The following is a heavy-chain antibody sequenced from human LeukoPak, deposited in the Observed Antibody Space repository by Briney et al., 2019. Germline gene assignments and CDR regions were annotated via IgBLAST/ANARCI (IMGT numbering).Heavy chain of an antibody. CDR1: GGSINSGSYF. D-gene: IGHD7-27*01. J-gene: IGHJ4*02. Sequence: SETLSLTCTVSGGSINSGSYFWGWIRQPPGKGLEWIGSIYYSGSTHYNPSLKSRVTISSDTSRNQFSLKLSSVTAADTAVYYCTRDLGNWDIDYWGQGTLVTVSS. V-gene: IGHV4-39*07. CDR3: TRDLGNWDIDY. CDR2: IYYSGST.